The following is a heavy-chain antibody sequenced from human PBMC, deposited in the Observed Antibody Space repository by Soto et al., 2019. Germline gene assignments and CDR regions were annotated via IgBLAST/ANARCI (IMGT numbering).Heavy chain of an antibody. Sequence: ILSLTCAVSGGSISSGGYSWSWIRQPPGKGLEWIGYIYHSGSTYYNPSLKSRVTISVDTSKNQFSLKLSSVTAADTAVYYCAREAEAALINYGVDVWGQGTTVTVSS. CDR2: IYHSGST. V-gene: IGHV4-30-2*05. J-gene: IGHJ6*02. D-gene: IGHD2-15*01. CDR1: GGSISSGGYS. CDR3: AREAEAALINYGVDV.